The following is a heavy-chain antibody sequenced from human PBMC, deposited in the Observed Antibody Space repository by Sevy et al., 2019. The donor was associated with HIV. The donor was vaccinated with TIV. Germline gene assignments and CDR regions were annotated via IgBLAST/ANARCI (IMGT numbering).Heavy chain of an antibody. Sequence: GGSLRLSCAASGFTFSSYSMNWVRQAPGKGLEWVSYISSSSSTIYYADSVKGRFTISRDNAKNSLYLQMNSLRAEDTAVYYCARVNRLDYYDSSGYYVTPFDYWGQGTLVTVS. CDR1: GFTFSSYS. V-gene: IGHV3-48*01. CDR3: ARVNRLDYYDSSGYYVTPFDY. J-gene: IGHJ4*02. D-gene: IGHD3-22*01. CDR2: ISSSSSTI.